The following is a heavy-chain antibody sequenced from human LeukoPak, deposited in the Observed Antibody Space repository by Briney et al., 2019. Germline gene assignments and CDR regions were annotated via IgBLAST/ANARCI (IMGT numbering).Heavy chain of an antibody. V-gene: IGHV3-74*01. CDR1: GFTFSNYW. CDR3: ARQYSSSSEFDY. D-gene: IGHD6-6*01. CDR2: INSDETST. Sequence: PGGSLRLSCAASGFTFSNYWMHWVRHGPGKGLVWVSRINSDETSTSSADSVKGRFTISRDSAKNTLYLQMNSLRAEDTAVYYCARQYSSSSEFDYWGQGTLVTVSS. J-gene: IGHJ4*02.